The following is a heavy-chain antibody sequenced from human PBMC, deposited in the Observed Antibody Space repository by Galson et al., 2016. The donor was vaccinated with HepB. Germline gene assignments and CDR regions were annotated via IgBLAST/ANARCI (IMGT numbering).Heavy chain of an antibody. CDR1: GDSVSSTTAS. CDR3: VRLVGNSWLDY. CDR2: TYYRYKWWN. V-gene: IGHV6-1*01. Sequence: CAISGDSVSSTTASWNWIRQSPSRGLEWLGKTYYRYKWWNDYEPSVKGRISINADTSKNQFSLQLNSVSPEDTAVYYCVRLVGNSWLDYWGQGSLVTVSS. J-gene: IGHJ4*02. D-gene: IGHD6-13*01.